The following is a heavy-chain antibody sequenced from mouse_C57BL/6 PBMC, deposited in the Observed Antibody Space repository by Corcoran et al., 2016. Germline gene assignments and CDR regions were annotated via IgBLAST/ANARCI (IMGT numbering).Heavy chain of an antibody. Sequence: QVQLQQSGAELARPGASVKLSCKASGYTFTSYGISWVKQRTGQGLEWIGEIYPRSGNTYYNEKFKGKATLTADKSSSTAYMELRSLTSEDSAVYFCARSMDYGSSVDYWGQGTTLTVSS. J-gene: IGHJ2*01. CDR2: IYPRSGNT. CDR1: GYTFTSYG. D-gene: IGHD1-1*01. CDR3: ARSMDYGSSVDY. V-gene: IGHV1-81*01.